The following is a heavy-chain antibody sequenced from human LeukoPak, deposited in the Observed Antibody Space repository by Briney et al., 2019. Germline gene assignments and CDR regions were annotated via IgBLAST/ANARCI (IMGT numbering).Heavy chain of an antibody. V-gene: IGHV5-51*01. Sequence: GESLKISCKGSGYSFTSYWIGWVRQMPGKGLEWMGIIYPGDSDTRYSPSFQGQVTISADKSISTAYLQWSSLKASDTAMYYCARHEAIVVVPAAIDYWGQGTLVTVSS. CDR2: IYPGDSDT. D-gene: IGHD2-2*01. CDR1: GYSFTSYW. J-gene: IGHJ4*02. CDR3: ARHEAIVVVPAAIDY.